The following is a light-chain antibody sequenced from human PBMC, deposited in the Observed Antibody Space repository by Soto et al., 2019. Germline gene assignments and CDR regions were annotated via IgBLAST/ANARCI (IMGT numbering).Light chain of an antibody. CDR3: QQYDSSPWT. J-gene: IGKJ1*01. V-gene: IGKV3-20*01. CDR2: DTS. CDR1: QSVSSSY. Sequence: EIVLTQSPGTLSLSPGERATLSCRASQSVSSSYLAWYQQTPGQAPRLLVYDTSYRATGVPDRFSGSGSGTDFTLTISRLEPEDSAVYYCQQYDSSPWTFGQGTKVDI.